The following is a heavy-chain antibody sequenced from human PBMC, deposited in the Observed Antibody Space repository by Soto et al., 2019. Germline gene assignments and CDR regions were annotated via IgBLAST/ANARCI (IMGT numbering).Heavy chain of an antibody. CDR2: ISSSSSTI. Sequence: LRLSCAASGFTFSSYSMNWVRQAPGKGLEWVSYISSSSSTIYYADSVKGRFTISRDNAKNSLYLQMNSLRDEDTAVYYCARVSDDIVVVPAAKDYYYYGMDVWGQGTTVTVSS. D-gene: IGHD2-2*01. V-gene: IGHV3-48*02. J-gene: IGHJ6*02. CDR3: ARVSDDIVVVPAAKDYYYYGMDV. CDR1: GFTFSSYS.